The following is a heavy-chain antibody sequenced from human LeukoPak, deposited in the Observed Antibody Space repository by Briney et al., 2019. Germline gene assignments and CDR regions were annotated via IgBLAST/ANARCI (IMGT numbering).Heavy chain of an antibody. J-gene: IGHJ5*02. D-gene: IGHD5-12*01. Sequence: PSETLSLTCTVSGGSISSSSYYWGWIRQPPGKGLEWIGSIYYSGSTYYNPSLRSRVTISVDTSKNQFSLKLSSVTAADTAVYYGARQTDSGYDYYWFDPWGQGTLVTVSS. CDR1: GGSISSSSYY. CDR3: ARQTDSGYDYYWFDP. V-gene: IGHV4-39*01. CDR2: IYYSGST.